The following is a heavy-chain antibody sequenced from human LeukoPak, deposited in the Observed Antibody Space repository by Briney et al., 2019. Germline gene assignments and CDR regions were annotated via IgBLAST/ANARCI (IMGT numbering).Heavy chain of an antibody. CDR3: AKGAGYSYGYGYYYYMDV. V-gene: IGHV3-23*01. CDR2: ISGSGGST. CDR1: GFNFSSYA. D-gene: IGHD5-18*01. J-gene: IGHJ6*03. Sequence: GGSLRLSCAASGFNFSSYAMSWVRQAPGKGLEWVSAISGSGGSTYYADSVKGRFTISRDNSKNTLYLQMNSLRAEDTAVYYCAKGAGYSYGYGYYYYMDVWGKGTTVTVSS.